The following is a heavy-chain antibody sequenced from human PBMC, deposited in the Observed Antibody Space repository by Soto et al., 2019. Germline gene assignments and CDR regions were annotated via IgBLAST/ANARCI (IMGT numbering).Heavy chain of an antibody. CDR2: ISSSSSYI. CDR3: ARDPSTYGDYGRSDAFDI. V-gene: IGHV3-21*01. D-gene: IGHD4-17*01. CDR1: GFTFSSYS. J-gene: IGHJ3*02. Sequence: EVQLVESGGGLVKPGGSLRLSCAASGFTFSSYSMNWVRQAPGKGLEWVSSISSSSSYIYYADSVKGRFTISRDNAKNSLYLQMNSLRAEDTAVYYCARDPSTYGDYGRSDAFDIWGQGTMVTVSS.